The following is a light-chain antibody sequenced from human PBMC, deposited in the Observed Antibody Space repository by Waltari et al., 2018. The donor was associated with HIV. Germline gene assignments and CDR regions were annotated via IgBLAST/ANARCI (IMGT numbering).Light chain of an antibody. Sequence: TQSPGTLSTSVGDRVTITCRASQNISTYLNWYQQKSGKAPNLLIYTESNLQTGVPSRFSGSGSGTNFTLTISGLQPEDSATYFCQQSYSTPRTFGQGTKVEIK. CDR3: QQSYSTPRT. J-gene: IGKJ1*01. CDR1: QNISTY. V-gene: IGKV1-39*01. CDR2: TES.